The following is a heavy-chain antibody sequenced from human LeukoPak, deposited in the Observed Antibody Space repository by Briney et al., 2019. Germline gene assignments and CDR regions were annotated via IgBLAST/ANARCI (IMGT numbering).Heavy chain of an antibody. V-gene: IGHV1-46*01. D-gene: IGHD3-10*01. Sequence: GASVKVSCKASGYTFTNSYIHWVRQAPGQGLEWMGIINPSGGSTSNPQKFQGRVTVTGDTSTSTVYMELSSLRSEDTAVYYCARDPYGSGSYYSHFDYWGQGTLVTVSS. CDR3: ARDPYGSGSYYSHFDY. CDR2: INPSGGST. CDR1: GYTFTNSY. J-gene: IGHJ4*02.